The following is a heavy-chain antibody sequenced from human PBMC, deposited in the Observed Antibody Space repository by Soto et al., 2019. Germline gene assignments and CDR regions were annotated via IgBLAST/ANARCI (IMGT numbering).Heavy chain of an antibody. J-gene: IGHJ4*02. D-gene: IGHD3-16*01. V-gene: IGHV3-9*01. Sequence: SLRLSCAVSGFTVDDNAMHWVRQAPEKGLEWVSGINWKSDIGYADSVKGRITISRDNAENSLYLQMNSLRAEDTALYYCAISQDRGGRTTFIYWGQGTQVTVSS. CDR2: INWKSDI. CDR3: AISQDRGGRTTFIY. CDR1: GFTVDDNA.